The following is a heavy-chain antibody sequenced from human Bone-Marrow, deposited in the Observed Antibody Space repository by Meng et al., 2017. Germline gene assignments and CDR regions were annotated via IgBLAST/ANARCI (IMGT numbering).Heavy chain of an antibody. Sequence: QVQLVQSGAEVKKPGASVKVSCKASGYTFTSYGISWVRQAPGQGLEWMGRINPNSGGTNYAQKFQGRVTMTRDTSISTAYMELSRLRSDDTAVYYCARADHPTTVPNLDYWGQGTLVTVSS. CDR2: INPNSGGT. CDR3: ARADHPTTVPNLDY. D-gene: IGHD4-17*01. J-gene: IGHJ4*02. CDR1: GYTFTSYG. V-gene: IGHV1-2*06.